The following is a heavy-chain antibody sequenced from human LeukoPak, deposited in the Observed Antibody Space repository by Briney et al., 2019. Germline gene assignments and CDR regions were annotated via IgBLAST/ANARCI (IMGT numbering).Heavy chain of an antibody. CDR1: GYTFTSYD. CDR2: MNPNSGNT. D-gene: IGHD6-13*01. CDR3: AMGIAAGNTPVDY. J-gene: IGHJ4*02. V-gene: IGHV1-8*01. Sequence: ASVKVSCKASGYTFTSYDINWVRQATGQGLEWMGWMNPNSGNTGYAQKFQGRVTMTRNTSISTAYVELSSLRSEDTAVYYCAMGIAAGNTPVDYWGQGTLVTVSS.